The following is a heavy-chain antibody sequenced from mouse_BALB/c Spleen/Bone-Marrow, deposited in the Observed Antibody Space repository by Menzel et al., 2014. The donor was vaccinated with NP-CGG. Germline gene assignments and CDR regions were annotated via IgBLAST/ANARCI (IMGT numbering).Heavy chain of an antibody. V-gene: IGHV1S34*01. CDR1: GYSFXGYY. J-gene: IGHJ1*01. CDR2: ISCYNGAT. CDR3: ARGDTTATHWYFDV. D-gene: IGHD1-2*01. Sequence: LVKTGASVKISCKASGYSFXGYYMHWVKQSHGKSLEWVGYISCYNGATSHNQKFKGKATFTVDTPSSTAYMQFNSLTSEDSAVYYCARGDTTATHWYFDVWGAGTTVTVSS.